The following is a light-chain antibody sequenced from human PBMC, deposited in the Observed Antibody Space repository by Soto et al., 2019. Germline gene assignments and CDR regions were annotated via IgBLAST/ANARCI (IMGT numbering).Light chain of an antibody. V-gene: IGKV1-39*01. CDR2: AAS. Sequence: DIQVTQSPSSLSASVGDRVTITCRTSQSISTYLSWHQQKPGKAPNLLIYAASSLQTGVPSRFSGSGSGTEFTLTISSLQPEDFATYYCQQTHGTPETFGQGTKVDI. CDR3: QQTHGTPET. CDR1: QSISTY. J-gene: IGKJ1*01.